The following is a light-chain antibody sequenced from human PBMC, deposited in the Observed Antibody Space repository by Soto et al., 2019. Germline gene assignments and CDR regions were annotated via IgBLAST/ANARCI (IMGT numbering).Light chain of an antibody. CDR3: QVWDSRTHVV. CDR1: NIGSKN. CDR2: RDY. V-gene: IGLV3-9*01. J-gene: IGLJ2*01. Sequence: SYELTQPLSVSVALGQTARITCGGNNIGSKNVHWYQQKPGQAPVLVIYRDYNRPSGIPERFSGSNSVNTATLSISRAQAGDEADYYCQVWDSRTHVVFGGGTQLTVL.